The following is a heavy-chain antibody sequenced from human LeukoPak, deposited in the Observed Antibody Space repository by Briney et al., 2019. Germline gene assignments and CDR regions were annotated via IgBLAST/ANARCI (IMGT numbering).Heavy chain of an antibody. CDR2: ISSSGSTI. J-gene: IGHJ6*02. D-gene: IGHD3-3*01. CDR3: ARYYDFWSGHFYYYYYGMDV. Sequence: GGSLRLSCAASGFTFSDYYMSWIRQAPGKGLEWVSYISSSGSTIYYADSVKGRFTISRDNAKNSLYLQMNSLRAEDTAVYYCARYYDFWSGHFYYYYYGMDVWGQGTTVTVSS. CDR1: GFTFSDYY. V-gene: IGHV3-11*01.